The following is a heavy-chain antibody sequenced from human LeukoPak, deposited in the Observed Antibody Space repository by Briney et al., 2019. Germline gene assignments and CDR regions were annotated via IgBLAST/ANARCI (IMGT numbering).Heavy chain of an antibody. V-gene: IGHV1-2*02. CDR3: ARDRAAMATGYFDY. CDR2: INPNSGGT. J-gene: IGHJ4*02. D-gene: IGHD5-18*01. Sequence: ASVKVSCKASGYTFTGYYMHWVRQAPGQGLEWMGWINPNSGGTNYAQKFQGRVTMTRDTSISTAYMELSRLRSDDTAVYYCARDRAAMATGYFDYWGQGTLVTVSS. CDR1: GYTFTGYY.